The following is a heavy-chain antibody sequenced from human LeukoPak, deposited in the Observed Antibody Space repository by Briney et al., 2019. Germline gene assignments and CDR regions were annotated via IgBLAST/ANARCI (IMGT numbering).Heavy chain of an antibody. Sequence: GESLKISCKGSGYSFTSYWIGWVRQVPGKGLEWMGIIYPADSDTRYSPSFQGQVTISADKSISTAYLQWSSLQASDTAVYYCARHVRLTRPFDYWGQGTLVTVSS. CDR3: ARHVRLTRPFDY. D-gene: IGHD2-2*01. V-gene: IGHV5-51*01. CDR1: GYSFTSYW. J-gene: IGHJ4*02. CDR2: IYPADSDT.